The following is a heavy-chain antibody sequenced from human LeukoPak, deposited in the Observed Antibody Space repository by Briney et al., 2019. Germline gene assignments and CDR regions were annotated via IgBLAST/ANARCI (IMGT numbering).Heavy chain of an antibody. CDR2: INPSGGST. J-gene: IGHJ4*02. CDR3: ARGGSNYYDSSGYYYFAY. V-gene: IGHV1-46*01. Sequence: ASVKVSCKASGYTFTSFYIYWVRQAPGQGLEWMGIINPSGGSTNYAQNFQGRVTMARDTSTSTVYMQLGSLRSEDTAVYYCARGGSNYYDSSGYYYFAYWGQGTLVTVSS. CDR1: GYTFTSFY. D-gene: IGHD3-22*01.